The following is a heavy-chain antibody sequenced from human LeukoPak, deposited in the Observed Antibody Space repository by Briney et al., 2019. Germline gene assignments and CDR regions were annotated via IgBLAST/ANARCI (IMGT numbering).Heavy chain of an antibody. J-gene: IGHJ4*02. CDR1: GFTFSGSA. V-gene: IGHV3-73*01. CDR3: TAREIPPAQSDY. CDR2: IRSKQYLYAT. D-gene: IGHD2-2*02. Sequence: GGSVTLVCAASGFTFSGSAMHWVRQASGKGLEWVGRIRSKQYLYATAYAASVKGRFTISRDNSKNTAYLQMNSLKTEDTAVYDCTAREIPPAQSDYWGQGTLVTVSS.